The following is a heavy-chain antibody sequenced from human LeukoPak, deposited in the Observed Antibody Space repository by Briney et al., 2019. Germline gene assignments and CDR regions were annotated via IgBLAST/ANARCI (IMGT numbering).Heavy chain of an antibody. D-gene: IGHD3-9*01. J-gene: IGHJ4*02. V-gene: IGHV3-7*01. CDR2: IKQDGSEK. Sequence: GGSLRLSCAASGFTFSSYWMSWVRQAPGKGLEWVANIKQDGSEKYYVDSVKGRFTFSRDNAKNSLYLQMNSLRAEDTAVYYCAREGSYYDILTGYYDYWGQGTLVTVSS. CDR3: AREGSYYDILTGYYDY. CDR1: GFTFSSYW.